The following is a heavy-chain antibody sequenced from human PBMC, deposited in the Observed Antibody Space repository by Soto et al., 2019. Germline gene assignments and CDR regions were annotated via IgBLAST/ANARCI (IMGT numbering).Heavy chain of an antibody. CDR2: IYYSGST. V-gene: IGHV4-30-4*01. D-gene: IGHD2-15*01. J-gene: IGHJ5*02. CDR3: ARARGVVVVAATSGGWFDP. Sequence: SETLSLTCTVSGGSISSGDYYWSWIRQPPGKGLEWIGYIYYSGSTYYNPSLKSRVTISVDTSKNQFSLKLSSVTAAGTAVYYCARARGVVVVAATSGGWFDPWGQGTLVTVS. CDR1: GGSISSGDYY.